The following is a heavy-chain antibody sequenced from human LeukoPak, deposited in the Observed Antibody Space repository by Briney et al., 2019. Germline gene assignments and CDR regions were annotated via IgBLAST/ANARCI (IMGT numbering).Heavy chain of an antibody. CDR1: GYTFTGYY. V-gene: IGHV3-73*01. CDR2: IRSKANSYAT. J-gene: IGHJ6*03. CDR3: TIPPGYYYYYYMDV. Sequence: KVSCKASGYTFTGYYMHWVRQASGKGLEWVGRIRSKANSYATAYAASVKGRFTISRDDSKNTAYLQMNSLKTEDTAVYYCTIPPGYYYYYYMDVGGKGTTVTVSS.